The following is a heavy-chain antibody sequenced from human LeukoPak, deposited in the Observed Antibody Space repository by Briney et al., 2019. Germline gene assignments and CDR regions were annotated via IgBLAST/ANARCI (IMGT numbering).Heavy chain of an antibody. J-gene: IGHJ4*02. CDR2: ISGSGDVM. CDR1: GFTFSSYS. Sequence: GGSLRLSCAASGFTFSSYSMNWVRQAPGKGLEWISYISGSGDVMYYADSVRGRFTISRDNAENSLYLQMNSLRAEDTAVYYCAKDRVDKRYYFDYWGQGTLVTVSS. D-gene: IGHD5-24*01. V-gene: IGHV3-48*01. CDR3: AKDRVDKRYYFDY.